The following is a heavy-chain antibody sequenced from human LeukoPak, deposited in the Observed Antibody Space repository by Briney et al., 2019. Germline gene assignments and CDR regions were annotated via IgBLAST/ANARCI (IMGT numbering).Heavy chain of an antibody. CDR2: IYHSGST. V-gene: IGHV4-38-2*02. CDR3: ARDTLLGGMDV. CDR1: GYSISSGYY. D-gene: IGHD3-10*01. J-gene: IGHJ6*03. Sequence: SETLSLTCTVSGYSISSGYYWGWIRQPPGKGLEWIGSIYHSGSTYYNPSLKSRVTISVDTSKNQFSLKLSSVTAADTAVYYCARDTLLGGMDVWGKGTTVTVSS.